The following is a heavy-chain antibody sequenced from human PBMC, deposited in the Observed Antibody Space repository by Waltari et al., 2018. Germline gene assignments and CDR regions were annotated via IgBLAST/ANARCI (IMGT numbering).Heavy chain of an antibody. V-gene: IGHV4-4*08. CDR2: IYTTGST. Sequence: QMQMQDSGHGLLVPSENLSITCVVSGDPVSGYYWIWIRQSPEKGLEWIGYIYTTGSTNYNPSLESRVSISLDTSKNQFSLNLYSVIAADTAVYYCARRELDSYGGYYFDYWGQGVLVTVSS. CDR1: GDPVSGYY. CDR3: ARRELDSYGGYYFDY. J-gene: IGHJ4*02. D-gene: IGHD5-18*01.